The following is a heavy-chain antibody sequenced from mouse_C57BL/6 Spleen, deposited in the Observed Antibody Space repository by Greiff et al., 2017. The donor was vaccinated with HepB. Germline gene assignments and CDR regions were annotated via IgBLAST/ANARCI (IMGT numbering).Heavy chain of an antibody. J-gene: IGHJ4*01. Sequence: EVQGVESGGGLVKPGGSLKLSCAASGFTFSSYAMSWVRQTPEKRLEWVATISDGGSYTYYPDNVKGRFTISRDNAKNNLYLQMSHLKSEDTAMYYCASSYRYYYAMDYWGQGTSVTVSS. V-gene: IGHV5-4*01. D-gene: IGHD1-1*01. CDR2: ISDGGSYT. CDR1: GFTFSSYA. CDR3: ASSYRYYYAMDY.